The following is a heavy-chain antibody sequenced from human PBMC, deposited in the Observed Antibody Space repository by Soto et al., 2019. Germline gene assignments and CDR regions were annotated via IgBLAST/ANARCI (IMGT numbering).Heavy chain of an antibody. Sequence: GGSLRLSCAASGFTFSSYAMHWVRQAPGKGLEWVAVISYDGSNKYYADSVKGRLTISRDNSKNTLYLQMNSLRAEDTAVYYCARSNSSSWYYYYGMDVWGQGTTVTVSS. CDR2: ISYDGSNK. J-gene: IGHJ6*02. V-gene: IGHV3-30-3*01. CDR3: ARSNSSSWYYYYGMDV. CDR1: GFTFSSYA. D-gene: IGHD6-13*01.